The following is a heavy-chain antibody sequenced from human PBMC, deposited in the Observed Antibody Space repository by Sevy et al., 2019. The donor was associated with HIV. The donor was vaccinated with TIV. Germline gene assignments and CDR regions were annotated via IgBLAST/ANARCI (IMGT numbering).Heavy chain of an antibody. CDR1: GFIFSSYG. J-gene: IGHJ4*02. CDR3: AKAWIAADGSFDY. V-gene: IGHV3-30*02. CDR2: VRNDGSRK. D-gene: IGHD6-25*01. Sequence: GGSLRLSCVTSGFIFSSYGMHWVRHAPGKGLEWVAVVRNDGSRKHYAESVKGRFTISRDNSKKTLYLQMNSLKVEDTAVYYCAKAWIAADGSFDYWGQGILVTVSS.